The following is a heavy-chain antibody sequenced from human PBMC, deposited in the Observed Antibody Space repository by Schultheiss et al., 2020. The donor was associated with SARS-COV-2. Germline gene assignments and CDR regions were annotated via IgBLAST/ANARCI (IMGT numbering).Heavy chain of an antibody. V-gene: IGHV3-21*01. CDR3: ARGLRGVVVVPAARIPLDY. D-gene: IGHD2-2*01. CDR1: GFTFSSYS. Sequence: GGSLRLSCAASGFTFSSYSMNWVRQAPGKGLEWVSSISSSSSYIYYADSVKGRFTISRDNSKNTLYLQMNSLRAEDTAVYYCARGLRGVVVVPAARIPLDYWGQGTLVTVSS. J-gene: IGHJ4*02. CDR2: ISSSSSYI.